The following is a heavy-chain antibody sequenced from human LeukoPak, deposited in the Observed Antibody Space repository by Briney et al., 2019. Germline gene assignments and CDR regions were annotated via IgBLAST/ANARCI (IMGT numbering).Heavy chain of an antibody. CDR2: ISAYNGNT. D-gene: IGHD3-3*01. CDR3: ARVSGIFGVVMIDC. Sequence: ASVKVSCKASGYTFTSYGISWVRQAPGQGLEWMGWISAYNGNTNYAQKLQGRVTMTTDTSTSTAYMKLRSLRSDDTAVYYCARVSGIFGVVMIDCWGQGTLVTVSS. V-gene: IGHV1-18*01. J-gene: IGHJ4*02. CDR1: GYTFTSYG.